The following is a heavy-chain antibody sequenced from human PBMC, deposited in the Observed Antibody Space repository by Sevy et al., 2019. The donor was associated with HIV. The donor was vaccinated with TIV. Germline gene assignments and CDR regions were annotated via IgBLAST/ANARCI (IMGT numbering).Heavy chain of an antibody. J-gene: IGHJ4*02. CDR1: GFTFSSYA. V-gene: IGHV3-23*01. CDR3: AKGIGYSGYETDY. CDR2: ISGSGIST. Sequence: RGSLRLSCAASGFTFSSYAMSWVRQAPGKGLEWVSAISGSGISTYYADSVKGRFTISRDNSKNTLYLQMNNLRAEDTAVFYCAKGIGYSGYETDYWGQGTLVTVSS. D-gene: IGHD5-12*01.